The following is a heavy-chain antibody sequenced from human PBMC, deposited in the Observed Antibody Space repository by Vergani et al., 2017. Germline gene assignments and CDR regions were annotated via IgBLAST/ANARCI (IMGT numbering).Heavy chain of an antibody. CDR2: IIPIFGTA. V-gene: IGHV1-69*01. Sequence: QVQLVQSGAEVKKPGSSVKVSCKASGGTFSSYAISWVRQDPGQGLEWMGGIIPIFGTANYAQKFQGRVTITADESTSTAYMELSSLRSEDTAVYYCARGTEYYYDSSGYYVGWFDPWGQGTLVTVSS. J-gene: IGHJ5*02. CDR1: GGTFSSYA. CDR3: ARGTEYYYDSSGYYVGWFDP. D-gene: IGHD3-22*01.